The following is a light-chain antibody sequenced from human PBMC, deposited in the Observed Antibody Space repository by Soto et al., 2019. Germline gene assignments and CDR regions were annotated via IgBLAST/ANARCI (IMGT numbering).Light chain of an antibody. V-gene: IGKV3-15*01. CDR1: QSVGNN. CDR2: ATS. Sequence: EIVLTQSPATLSVSPGERATLSCRASQSVGNNFAWYQQKPGQAPRLLIFATSTRATGFPARFSGSGSGKEFTLTISSLQSEDFAVYYCQQYGDWPLTFGGGAKVEIE. J-gene: IGKJ4*01. CDR3: QQYGDWPLT.